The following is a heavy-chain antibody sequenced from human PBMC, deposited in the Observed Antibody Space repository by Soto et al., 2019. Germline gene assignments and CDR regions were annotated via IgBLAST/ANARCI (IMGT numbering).Heavy chain of an antibody. J-gene: IGHJ4*02. CDR3: VARNDDTDGYYSDY. CDR2: IWYDASRD. CDR1: GFTFTHYG. D-gene: IGHD3-22*01. Sequence: GGYLKLSSAASGFTFTHYGMHWVRQAPGKGLQWVAIIWYDASRDYYVDSVKGRFTISRDNSKNTVYLQMTALRVEDTAVYYCVARNDDTDGYYSDYWGQGT. V-gene: IGHV3-33*01.